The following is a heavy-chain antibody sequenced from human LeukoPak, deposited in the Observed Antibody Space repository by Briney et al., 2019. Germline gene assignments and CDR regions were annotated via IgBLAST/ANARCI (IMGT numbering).Heavy chain of an antibody. J-gene: IGHJ4*02. CDR3: ARHSLSGFDGEGFDY. CDR1: GGSISTSSYY. Sequence: SETLSLTCTVSGGSISTSSYYWGWIRQPPGKGLEWIASIYYSGNTYYNPSLKSRVAISIDTSKNQFSLKLSSVTAADTAVYYCARHSLSGFDGEGFDYWGQGTLVTVSS. CDR2: IYYSGNT. V-gene: IGHV4-39*01. D-gene: IGHD5-12*01.